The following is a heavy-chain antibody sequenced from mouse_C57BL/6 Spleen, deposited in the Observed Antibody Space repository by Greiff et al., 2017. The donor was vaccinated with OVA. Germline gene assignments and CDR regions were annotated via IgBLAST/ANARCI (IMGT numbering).Heavy chain of an antibody. D-gene: IGHD1-1*01. CDR3: ARGGITDAMDY. CDR2: IYPSDSET. J-gene: IGHJ4*01. Sequence: QVQLKESGAELVRPGSSVKLSCKASGYTFTSYWMDWVKQRPGQGLEWIGNIYPSDSETHYNQKFKDKATLTVDKYASTAYMQVSSLTAEDSAVYYCARGGITDAMDYWGQGTSVTVSS. V-gene: IGHV1-61*01. CDR1: GYTFTSYW.